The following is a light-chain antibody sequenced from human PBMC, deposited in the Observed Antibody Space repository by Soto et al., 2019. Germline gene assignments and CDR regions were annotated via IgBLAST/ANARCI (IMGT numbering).Light chain of an antibody. CDR1: SSDVGGFNY. V-gene: IGLV2-8*01. Sequence: QSALTQPPSASGSPGQSVTISCTGTSSDVGGFNYVSWYQHHPGKAPKLMIYEVSKRPSGVPDRFSGSKSGNTASLTVSGLQAEDEADYYCSSYAGSNKGVXGGGTKXTVL. CDR2: EVS. J-gene: IGLJ2*01. CDR3: SSYAGSNKGV.